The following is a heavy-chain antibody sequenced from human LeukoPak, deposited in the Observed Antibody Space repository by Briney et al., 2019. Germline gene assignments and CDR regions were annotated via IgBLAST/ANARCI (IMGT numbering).Heavy chain of an antibody. CDR3: ARVSSTAPHYWYFDL. Sequence: PSETLSLTCTVSGGSISSYDWSWIRQPPGKGLEWIGYIYYSGSTNYNPSLKSRVTISVDTSKNQFSLKLSSVTAADTAVYYCARVSSTAPHYWYFDLWGRGTLVTVSS. J-gene: IGHJ2*01. D-gene: IGHD2-2*01. V-gene: IGHV4-59*01. CDR2: IYYSGST. CDR1: GGSISSYD.